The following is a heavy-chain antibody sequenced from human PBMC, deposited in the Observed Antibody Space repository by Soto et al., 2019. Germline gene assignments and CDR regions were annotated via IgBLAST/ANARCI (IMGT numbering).Heavy chain of an antibody. CDR2: ISYDGSNK. J-gene: IGHJ5*02. CDR3: AKDSWFDT. CDR1: GFTFSSYG. V-gene: IGHV3-30*18. Sequence: QVQLVESGGGVVQPGRSLRLSCAASGFTFSSYGMHWVRQAPGKGLEWVAVISYDGSNKYYADSVKGRFTISRDNSKNTLYLQMNSLRAEDTAVYYCAKDSWFDTWGQGNLVTVSS.